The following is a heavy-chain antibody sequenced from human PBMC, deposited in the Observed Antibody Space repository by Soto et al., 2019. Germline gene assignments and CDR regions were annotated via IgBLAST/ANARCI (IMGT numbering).Heavy chain of an antibody. J-gene: IGHJ3*02. V-gene: IGHV3-30*18. D-gene: IGHD6-19*01. CDR2: ISYDGSNK. Sequence: QVQLVESGGGVVQPGRSLRLSCAASGFTFSSYGMHWVRQAPGKGLEWVAVISYDGSNKYYADSVKGRFTISRDNSKNXLXXQMNSLRAEDTAVYYCAKPKGSDGGQWLAYDAFDIWGQGTMVTVSS. CDR3: AKPKGSDGGQWLAYDAFDI. CDR1: GFTFSSYG.